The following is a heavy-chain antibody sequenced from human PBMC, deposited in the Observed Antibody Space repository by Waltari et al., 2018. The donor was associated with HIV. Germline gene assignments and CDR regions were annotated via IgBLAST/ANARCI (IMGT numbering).Heavy chain of an antibody. CDR2: IYSGGST. Sequence: EVQLVETGGGLIQPGGSLRLSCAASGFTVSSNYMSWVRQAPGKGLEWVSVIYSGGSTYYADSVKGRFTISRDNSKNTLYLQMNSLRAEDTAVYYCARDVPGGTENDAFDIWGQGTMVTVSS. J-gene: IGHJ3*02. CDR3: ARDVPGGTENDAFDI. V-gene: IGHV3-53*02. CDR1: GFTVSSNY.